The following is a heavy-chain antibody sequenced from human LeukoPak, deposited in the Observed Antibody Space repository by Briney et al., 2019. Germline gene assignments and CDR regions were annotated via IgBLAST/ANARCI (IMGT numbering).Heavy chain of an antibody. CDR1: GGSISSGGYY. J-gene: IGHJ5*02. Sequence: SDTLSLTCTVSGGSISSGGYYWSWIRQHPGKGLEWIGYIYNSGSTYYNPSLKSRVTISVDTSKNQFSLKLTSVTVADTAVYYCARAASRIGGRFDPWGQGTLVTVSS. CDR2: IYNSGST. V-gene: IGHV4-31*03. CDR3: ARAASRIGGRFDP. D-gene: IGHD2-15*01.